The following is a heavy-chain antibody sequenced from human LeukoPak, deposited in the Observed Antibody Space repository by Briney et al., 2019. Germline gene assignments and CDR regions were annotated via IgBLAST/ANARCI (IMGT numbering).Heavy chain of an antibody. CDR3: ATNTGRITIFGVVIMDAFDI. Sequence: ASVKVSCKVSGYTLTELSMHWVRQAPGKGLEWMGGFDPEDGETIYAQKFQGRVTMTEDTSTDTAHMELSSLRSEDTAVYYCATNTGRITIFGVVIMDAFDIWGQGTMVTVSS. V-gene: IGHV1-24*01. J-gene: IGHJ3*02. CDR2: FDPEDGET. D-gene: IGHD3-3*01. CDR1: GYTLTELS.